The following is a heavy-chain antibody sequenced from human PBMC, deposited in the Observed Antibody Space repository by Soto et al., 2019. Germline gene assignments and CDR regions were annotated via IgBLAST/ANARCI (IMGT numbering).Heavy chain of an antibody. CDR1: SYTFTSYG. V-gene: IGHV1-18*01. CDR2: ISAHNDNT. CDR3: ARGRYGDY. Sequence: QVHLVQYGAEVRKPGASVKVSCKGSSYTFTSYGIAWVRQAPGQGLEWMGWISAHNDNTNYAQKVQGRVTVTRDTSTSTAYMELRNLRSDDTAVYYCARGRYGDYWGQGALVTVSS. D-gene: IGHD1-1*01. J-gene: IGHJ4*02.